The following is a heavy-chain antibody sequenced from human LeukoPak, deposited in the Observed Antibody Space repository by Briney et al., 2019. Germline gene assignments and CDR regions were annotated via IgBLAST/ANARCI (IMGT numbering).Heavy chain of an antibody. D-gene: IGHD1-7*01. V-gene: IGHV3-21*01. CDR1: GFTFSSYS. Sequence: GGSLRLSCAASGFTFSSYSMNWVRQAPGKGLEWVSSISSSSSYIYYADSVKGRFTISRDNAKNSLYLQMNSLRAEDTAVYYCARDLLERENWNYVEDFDYWGQGTLVTVSS. CDR3: ARDLLERENWNYVEDFDY. J-gene: IGHJ4*02. CDR2: ISSSSSYI.